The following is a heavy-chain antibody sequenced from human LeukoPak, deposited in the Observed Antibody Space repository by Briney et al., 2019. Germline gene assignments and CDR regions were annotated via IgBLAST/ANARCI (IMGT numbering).Heavy chain of an antibody. Sequence: SETLSLTCAVSGGSISSYYWSWIRQPPGKGLEWIGCVYYSGSTNYNPSLKSRVTISVDTSKNRFSLKLTSVTAADTAVYYCARDPYYDFWSGYFDYWDQGTLVTVSS. J-gene: IGHJ4*02. V-gene: IGHV4-59*01. D-gene: IGHD3-3*01. CDR2: VYYSGST. CDR3: ARDPYYDFWSGYFDY. CDR1: GGSISSYY.